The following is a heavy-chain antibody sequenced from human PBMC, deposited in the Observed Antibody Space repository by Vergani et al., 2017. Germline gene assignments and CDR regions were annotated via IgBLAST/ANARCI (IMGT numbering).Heavy chain of an antibody. V-gene: IGHV3-21*01. CDR2: ISSSSSYI. D-gene: IGHD3-10*01. CDR1: GFTFSSYS. J-gene: IGHJ4*02. CDR3: ASTDELLWFGELLIY. Sequence: EVQLVESGGGLVKPGGSLRLSCAASGFTFSSYSMNWVRQAPGKGLEWVSSISSSSSYIYYADSVKGRFTISRDNAKNSLYLQMNSLRAEDTAVYYCASTDELLWFGELLIYWGQGTLVTVSS.